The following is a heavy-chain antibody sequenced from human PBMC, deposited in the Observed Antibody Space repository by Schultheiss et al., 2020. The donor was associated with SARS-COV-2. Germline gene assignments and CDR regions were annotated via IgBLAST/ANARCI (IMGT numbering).Heavy chain of an antibody. CDR2: ISAYNGNT. V-gene: IGHV1-18*01. CDR1: GYTFTSYG. CDR3: ARAQPYLRNAFDI. J-gene: IGHJ3*02. Sequence: ASVKVSCKASGYTFTSYGISWVRQAPGQGLEWMGWISAYNGNTNYAQKLQGRVTMTTDTSTSTAYMELSSLRSEDTAVYYCARAQPYLRNAFDIWGQGTMVTVSS.